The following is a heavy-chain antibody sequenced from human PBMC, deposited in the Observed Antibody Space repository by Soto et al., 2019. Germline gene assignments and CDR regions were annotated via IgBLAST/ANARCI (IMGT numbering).Heavy chain of an antibody. CDR1: GGTFSSYA. V-gene: IGHV1-69*01. Sequence: QVQLVQSGAEVKKPGSSVKVSCKASGGTFSSYAISWVRQAPGQGLEWMGGIIPIFGTANYAQKFQGRVTITADESTSTAYMELGSLRSEDTAVYYCARGPGGYCSGGSCYPKYYFDYWGQGTLVTVSS. CDR3: ARGPGGYCSGGSCYPKYYFDY. D-gene: IGHD2-15*01. CDR2: IIPIFGTA. J-gene: IGHJ4*02.